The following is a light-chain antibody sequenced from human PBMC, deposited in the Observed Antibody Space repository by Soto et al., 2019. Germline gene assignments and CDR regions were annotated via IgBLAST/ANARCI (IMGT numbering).Light chain of an antibody. CDR3: QQYSSSPRT. J-gene: IGKJ5*01. CDR1: QTISNGF. V-gene: IGKV3-20*01. Sequence: EVVLKQSAGIVYLSPGDRATLSCRASQTISNGFLAWYQQKVGQAPRLLIYDASNRATGVPDRFSGSGSGTDFSLTISRLEPEDFAVYHCQQYSSSPRTFGQGTRLEIK. CDR2: DAS.